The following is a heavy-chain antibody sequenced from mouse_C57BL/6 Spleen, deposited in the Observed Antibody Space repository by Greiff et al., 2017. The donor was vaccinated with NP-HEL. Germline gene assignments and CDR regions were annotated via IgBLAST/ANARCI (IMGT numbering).Heavy chain of an antibody. D-gene: IGHD2-5*01. J-gene: IGHJ4*01. CDR1: GYTFTSYW. V-gene: IGHV1-64*01. CDR2: IHPNSGGT. Sequence: QVQLQQPGAELVKPGASVKLSCKASGYTFTSYWMHWVKQRPGQGLEWIGMIHPNSGGTNYNEKFKSKATLTVDKSSSTAYMQLSSLTSEDSAVYYCASGSNYPYYYARDYWGQGTSVTVSS. CDR3: ASGSNYPYYYARDY.